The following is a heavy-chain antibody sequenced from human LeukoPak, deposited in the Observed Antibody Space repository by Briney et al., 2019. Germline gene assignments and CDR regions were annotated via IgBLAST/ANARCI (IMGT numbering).Heavy chain of an antibody. D-gene: IGHD3-3*01. J-gene: IGHJ6*03. CDR1: GYTFTSYD. Sequence: ASVKVSCKASGYTFTSYDINWVRQATGQGLEWMGWMNPNSGNTGYAQKFQGRVTMTRDTSIVYMELSSLRSEDTAVYYCARGGGVVLRSYMDVWGKGTTVTISS. V-gene: IGHV1-8*01. CDR3: ARGGGVVLRSYMDV. CDR2: MNPNSGNT.